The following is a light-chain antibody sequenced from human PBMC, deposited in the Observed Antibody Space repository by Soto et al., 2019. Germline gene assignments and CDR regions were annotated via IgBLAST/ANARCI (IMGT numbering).Light chain of an antibody. V-gene: IGLV2-14*01. CDR1: SSDVGGYNY. CDR3: SSYTSGNTPYV. CDR2: DVS. J-gene: IGLJ1*01. Sequence: QSALTQPASVSGSPGQSIIISCTGTSSDVGGYNYVSWYQQYPGKAPKLMICDVSDRPSGVSNRFSGSKSGNTASLTISGLQPEDEADYFCSSYTSGNTPYVFGTGTKVTVL.